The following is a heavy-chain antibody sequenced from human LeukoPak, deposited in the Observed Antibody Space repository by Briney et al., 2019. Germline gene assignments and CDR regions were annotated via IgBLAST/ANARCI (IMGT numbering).Heavy chain of an antibody. CDR2: IYYSGST. CDR1: GDSISSSTYY. V-gene: IGHV4-39*01. D-gene: IGHD6-13*01. Sequence: TSETLSLTCTVSGDSISSSTYYWGWIRQPPGKGLEWIGSIYYSGSTYYNPSLKSRVTISVDTSKNQFSLKLSSVTAADTAVYYCVVSYSRTWYPADYWGQGTLFTVSS. CDR3: VVSYSRTWYPADY. J-gene: IGHJ4*02.